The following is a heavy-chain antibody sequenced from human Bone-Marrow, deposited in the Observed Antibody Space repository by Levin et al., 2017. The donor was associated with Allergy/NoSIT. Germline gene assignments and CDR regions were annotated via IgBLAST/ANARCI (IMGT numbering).Heavy chain of an antibody. D-gene: IGHD1-26*01. CDR1: RFTFSNYG. CDR2: ISDDGFKT. J-gene: IGHJ4*02. V-gene: IGHV3-30*18. Sequence: TGGSLRLSCAASRFTFSNYGMHWVRQAPGKGLEWVALISDDGFKTHYADSVKGRFTVSRDNSKNTLFLQMDRLKTDDTAMYYCAKAMGSYSWLYYFDFWGQGALVTVSS. CDR3: AKAMGSYSWLYYFDF.